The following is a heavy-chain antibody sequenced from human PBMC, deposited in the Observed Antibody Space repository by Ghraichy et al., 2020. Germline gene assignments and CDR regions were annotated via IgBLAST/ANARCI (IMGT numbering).Heavy chain of an antibody. D-gene: IGHD3/OR15-3a*01. J-gene: IGHJ6*02. CDR3: ARVRLVIIPSSSYYYYYGMDV. CDR2: SSYL. V-gene: IGHV3-21*01. Sequence: SSYLYYADSVKGRFTISRDNAKNSLYLQMNSLRAEDTAVYYCARVRLVIIPSSSYYYYYGMDVWGQGTTVTVSS.